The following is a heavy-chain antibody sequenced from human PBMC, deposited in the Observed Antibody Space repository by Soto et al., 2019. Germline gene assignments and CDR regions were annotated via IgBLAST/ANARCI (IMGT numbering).Heavy chain of an antibody. D-gene: IGHD1-26*01. CDR1: GFTFSDYY. J-gene: IGHJ4*02. Sequence: GGSLRLSCAASGFTFSDYYMSGIRQAPGKGLEWVSYISSSSSYTNYADSVKGRFTISRDNAKNSLYLQMNSLRAEDTVVYYCASGSYYFDYWGQGTLVTVSS. CDR3: ASGSYYFDY. CDR2: ISSSSSYT. V-gene: IGHV3-11*06.